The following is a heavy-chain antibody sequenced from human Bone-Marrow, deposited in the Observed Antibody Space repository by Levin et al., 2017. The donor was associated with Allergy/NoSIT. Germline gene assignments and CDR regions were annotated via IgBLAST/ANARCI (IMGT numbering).Heavy chain of an antibody. V-gene: IGHV3-48*02. CDR1: GFTFSSYS. CDR2: ISSSSSTI. CDR3: VGLEGPLAGGAFDI. Sequence: GGSLRLSCAASGFTFSSYSMNWVRQAPGKGLEWVSYISSSSSTIYYADSVKGRFTISRDNAKNSLYLQMNSLRDEDTAVYYCVGLEGPLAGGAFDIWGQGTMVTVSS. D-gene: IGHD3-10*01. J-gene: IGHJ3*02.